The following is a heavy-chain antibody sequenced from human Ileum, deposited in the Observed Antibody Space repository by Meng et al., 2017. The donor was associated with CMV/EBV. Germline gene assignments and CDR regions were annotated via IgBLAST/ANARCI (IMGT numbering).Heavy chain of an antibody. J-gene: IGHJ4*02. CDR2: ISKSSSYM. V-gene: IGHV3-21*06. CDR3: ARSKALLDPADY. CDR1: GFTFSDYS. D-gene: IGHD2/OR15-2a*01. Sequence: CAASGFTFSDYSMNWVRQAPGKGLEWVSAISKSSSYMYYAESLRGRFTIYRDNANSSLYLEINNLRAEDTAVYYCARSKALLDPADYWGPGTLVTVSS.